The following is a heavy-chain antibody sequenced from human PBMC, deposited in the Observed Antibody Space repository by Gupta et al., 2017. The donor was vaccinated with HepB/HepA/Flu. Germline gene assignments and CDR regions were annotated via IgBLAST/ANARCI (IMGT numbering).Heavy chain of an antibody. CDR2: FCYSGST. CDR1: GGSISSSSYH. J-gene: IGHJ4*02. Sequence: QLQLQESGPGLVKPSETLSLTCTVSGGSISSSSYHWGWIRQPPGKGLEWIGSFCYSGSTDYNPSLESRVTISEGTSKNQVYLKLRCVSAADTAVYHCARGWESGWHLECWGQGTLVTVSS. D-gene: IGHD6-19*01. V-gene: IGHV4-39*01. CDR3: ARGWESGWHLEC.